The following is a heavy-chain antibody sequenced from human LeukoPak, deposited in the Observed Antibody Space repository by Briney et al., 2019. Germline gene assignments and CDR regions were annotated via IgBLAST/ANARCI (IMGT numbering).Heavy chain of an antibody. V-gene: IGHV4-61*08. CDR2: IYYSGST. D-gene: IGHD1-1*01. CDR1: GGSISSGDYY. Sequence: SETLSLTCTVSGGSISSGDYYWSWIRQPPGKGLEWIGYIYYSGSTNYNPSLKSRVTISVDTSKNQFSLKLSSVTAADTAVYYCASDNWDDAFDIWGQGTMVTVSS. CDR3: ASDNWDDAFDI. J-gene: IGHJ3*02.